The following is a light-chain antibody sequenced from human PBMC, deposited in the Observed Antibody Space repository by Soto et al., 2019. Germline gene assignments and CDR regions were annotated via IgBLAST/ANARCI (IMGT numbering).Light chain of an antibody. CDR3: SSYTSSSSYV. CDR1: SSDIGGYDF. V-gene: IGLV2-14*03. J-gene: IGLJ1*01. Sequence: QSALTQPPSASGSPGQAVTISCTGTSSDIGGYDFVSWYQVRPGEAPQLIIYNVNGRPSGVSNRFSGSKSGNAASLTISGLQAEDEADYYCSSYTSSSSYVFGAGTKVTV. CDR2: NVN.